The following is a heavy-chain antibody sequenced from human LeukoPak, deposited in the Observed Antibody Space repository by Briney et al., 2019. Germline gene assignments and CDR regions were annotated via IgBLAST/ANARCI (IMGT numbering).Heavy chain of an antibody. CDR2: ITGSGGSI. Sequence: GGSLRLSCAASGFTFSTYAMSWVRQAPGKGLEWVSGITGSGGSIYHAGSVKGRFTISRDNSKNTLYLQMNSLRAEDTAVYYCAKHPGLNRYSGNYFYFDSWGQGTLVTVSS. CDR1: GFTFSTYA. CDR3: AKHPGLNRYSGNYFYFDS. J-gene: IGHJ4*02. V-gene: IGHV3-23*01. D-gene: IGHD1-26*01.